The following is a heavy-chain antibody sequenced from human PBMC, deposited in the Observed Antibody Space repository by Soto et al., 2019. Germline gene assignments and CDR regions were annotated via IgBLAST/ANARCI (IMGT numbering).Heavy chain of an antibody. CDR1: GFTFSSYW. CDR3: ARVDCSGGSCYPPPDY. V-gene: IGHV3-7*01. Sequence: PGGSLRLSCAASGFTFSSYWMSWVRQAPGKGLEWVANVKQDGSEKYYVDSVKGRFTISRDNSKNTLYLQMNSLRAEDTAVYYCARVDCSGGSCYPPPDYWGQGTLVTVSS. D-gene: IGHD2-15*01. J-gene: IGHJ4*02. CDR2: VKQDGSEK.